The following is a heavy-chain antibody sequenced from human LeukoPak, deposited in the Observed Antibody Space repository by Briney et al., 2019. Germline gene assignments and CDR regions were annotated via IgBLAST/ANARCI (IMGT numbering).Heavy chain of an antibody. CDR1: GFTFSSYS. CDR2: ISSSSSYI. V-gene: IGHV3-21*01. CDR3: ARDSTPGLFADSHDY. D-gene: IGHD3-22*01. J-gene: IGHJ4*02. Sequence: PGGSLRLSCAASGFTFSSYSMNWVRQAPGKGLEWVSSISSSSSYIYYADSVKGRFTISRDNAKNSLYLQMNSLRAEDTAVYYCARDSTPGLFADSHDYWGQGTLVTVSS.